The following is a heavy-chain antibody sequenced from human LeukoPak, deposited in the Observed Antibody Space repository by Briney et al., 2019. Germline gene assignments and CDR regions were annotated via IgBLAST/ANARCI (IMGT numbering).Heavy chain of an antibody. J-gene: IGHJ5*02. D-gene: IGHD3-10*01. V-gene: IGHV4-61*02. CDR1: GGSISSGNYY. CDR2: IYTSGST. Sequence: SETLSLTCTVSGGSISSGNYYWSWIRQPAGKGLEWIGRIYTSGSTNYNPSLKSRVTMSVDTSKNQFSLKLSSVPAADTAVYYCATHGGGWFDPWGQGTLVTVSS. CDR3: ATHGGGWFDP.